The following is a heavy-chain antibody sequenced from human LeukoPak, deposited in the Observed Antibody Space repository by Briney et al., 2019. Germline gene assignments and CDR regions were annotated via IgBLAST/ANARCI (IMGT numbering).Heavy chain of an antibody. D-gene: IGHD3-9*01. J-gene: IGHJ6*03. CDR1: GFTFSSYW. V-gene: IGHV3-7*01. Sequence: GGSLRLSCAASGFTFSSYWMSWVRQAPGKGLEWVANIKQRGSERHYVDAVKGRFTISRDNAKNSLFLQMNSLRAEDTAVYYCARDTHDILPFMDVWGKGTTVTVSS. CDR3: ARDTHDILPFMDV. CDR2: IKQRGSER.